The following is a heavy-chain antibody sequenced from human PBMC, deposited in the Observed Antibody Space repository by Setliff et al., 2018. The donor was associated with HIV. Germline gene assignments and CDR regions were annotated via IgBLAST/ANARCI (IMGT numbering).Heavy chain of an antibody. V-gene: IGHV1-69*10. CDR1: GDTFSSYA. J-gene: IGHJ4*02. CDR2: IIPVLGLS. D-gene: IGHD1-26*01. Sequence: ASVKVSCKASGDTFSSYAISWVRQAPGQGLEWMGGIIPVLGLSYYAQNFQGRVTITADESTSTAYMELSSLRSKDTAVYYCASYSGSYYFILHYWGQGTLVTVSS. CDR3: ASYSGSYYFILHY.